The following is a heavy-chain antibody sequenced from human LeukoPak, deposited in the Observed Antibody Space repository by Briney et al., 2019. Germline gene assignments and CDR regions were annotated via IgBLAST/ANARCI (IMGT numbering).Heavy chain of an antibody. J-gene: IGHJ6*03. D-gene: IGHD3-22*01. CDR2: ISGSGGST. CDR1: GGSFSGYY. Sequence: ETLSLTCAVYGGSFSGYYWSWVRQAPGKGLEWVSAISGSGGSTYYADSVKGRFTISRDNSKNTLYLQMNSLRAEDTAVYYCAKGDRITMIVVVNMDVWGKGTTVTISS. CDR3: AKGDRITMIVVVNMDV. V-gene: IGHV3-23*01.